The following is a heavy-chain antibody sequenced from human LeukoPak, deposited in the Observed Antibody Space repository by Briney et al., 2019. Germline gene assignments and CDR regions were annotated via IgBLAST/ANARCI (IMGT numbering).Heavy chain of an antibody. Sequence: GGSLRLSCAASGFSFSDYWTHWVRQASGKGPVWVSRTNSDGRSTDYADSVKGRFTVSRDNAKNTLYLQMNSLRAEDTAVYYCARGSRGADSWGQGTLVTVPS. V-gene: IGHV3-74*01. CDR2: TNSDGRST. CDR1: GFSFSDYW. CDR3: ARGSRGADS. D-gene: IGHD5-12*01. J-gene: IGHJ4*02.